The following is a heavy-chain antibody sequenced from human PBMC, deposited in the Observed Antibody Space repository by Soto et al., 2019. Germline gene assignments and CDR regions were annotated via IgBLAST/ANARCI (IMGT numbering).Heavy chain of an antibody. CDR2: INPTSGST. J-gene: IGHJ4*02. CDR3: ARDLAAGDH. V-gene: IGHV1-46*01. D-gene: IGHD6-13*01. CDR1: GYTFINYY. Sequence: QVQLVQSGAEVKKPGASVKVSCRASGYTFINYYIHWVRQAPGQGPEWLAIINPTSGSTNYAQKFQGRVTLTMDTSTSTVYMELSGLRSDDTAVFYCARDLAAGDHWGQGTLVTVSS.